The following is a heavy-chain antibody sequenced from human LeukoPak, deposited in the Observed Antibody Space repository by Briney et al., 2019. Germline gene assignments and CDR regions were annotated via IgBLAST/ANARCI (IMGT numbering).Heavy chain of an antibody. Sequence: PGGSLRLSCAASGFTFSSYWMSWVRQAPGKGLEWVANIKQDGSEKYYVDSVKGRFTISRDNAKNSLYLQMNSLRAEDTAVYYCAKDDTMPPAGNPVDYFDYWGQGTLVTVSS. CDR2: IKQDGSEK. CDR1: GFTFSSYW. J-gene: IGHJ4*02. CDR3: AKDDTMPPAGNPVDYFDY. V-gene: IGHV3-7*01. D-gene: IGHD2-2*01.